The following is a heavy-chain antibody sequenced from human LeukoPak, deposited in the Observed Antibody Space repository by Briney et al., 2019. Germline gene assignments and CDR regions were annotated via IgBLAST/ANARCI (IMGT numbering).Heavy chain of an antibody. CDR2: TYYRSELYS. CDR3: VPYGSDWYIDS. J-gene: IGHJ4*02. Sequence: SQTLALTLAISGDNLPNISAAWIWTRHSPWRGLEGLGRTYYRSELYSDCGPSVRGRITIGPEASKNQFSLQVNSVTPEATAIYFCVPYGSDWYIDSWGQGTLVTGSS. V-gene: IGHV6-1*01. CDR1: GDNLPNISAA. D-gene: IGHD6-19*01.